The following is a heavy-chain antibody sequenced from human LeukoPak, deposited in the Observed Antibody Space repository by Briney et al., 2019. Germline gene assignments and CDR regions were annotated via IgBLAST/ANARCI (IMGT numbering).Heavy chain of an antibody. CDR2: IKQDGSEK. D-gene: IGHD4-17*01. CDR1: GFTVSSNY. J-gene: IGHJ4*02. Sequence: PGGSLRLSCAASGFTVSSNYMSWVRQAPGKGLEWVANIKQDGSEKYYVDSVKGRFTISRDNAKNSLYLQMNSLRAEDTAVYYCARAYGVKKFDYWGQGTLVTVSS. CDR3: ARAYGVKKFDY. V-gene: IGHV3-7*01.